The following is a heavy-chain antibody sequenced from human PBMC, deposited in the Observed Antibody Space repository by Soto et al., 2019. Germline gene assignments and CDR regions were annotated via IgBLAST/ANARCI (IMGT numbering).Heavy chain of an antibody. V-gene: IGHV5-51*01. D-gene: IGHD3-22*01. CDR3: SRPYYARSGPYQAFVL. J-gene: IGHJ3*01. Sequence: GESLKISCKGSGYSFTSYWIGWVRQMPGKGLEWMGIIYPGDSDTRYSPSFQGQVTIPADTSISTAHLQWSSLKASDTGVDYWSRPYYARSGPYQAFVLGVQVTMVTVSS. CDR2: IYPGDSDT. CDR1: GYSFTSYW.